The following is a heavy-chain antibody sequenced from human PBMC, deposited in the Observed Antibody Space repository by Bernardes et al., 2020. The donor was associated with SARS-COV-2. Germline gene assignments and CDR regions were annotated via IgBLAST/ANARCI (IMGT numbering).Heavy chain of an antibody. Sequence: SVKVSCKASGGTFSSYTISWVRQAPGQGLEWMGRIIPILGIANYAQKFQGRVTITADKSTSTAYMELSSLRSEDTAVYYCASALWFGELLQGTAEYFQHWGQGTLVTVSS. J-gene: IGHJ1*01. V-gene: IGHV1-69*02. CDR1: GGTFSSYT. CDR2: IIPILGIA. CDR3: ASALWFGELLQGTAEYFQH. D-gene: IGHD3-10*01.